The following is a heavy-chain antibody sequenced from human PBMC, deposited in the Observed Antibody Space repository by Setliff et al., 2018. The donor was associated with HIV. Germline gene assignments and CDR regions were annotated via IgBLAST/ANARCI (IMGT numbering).Heavy chain of an antibody. D-gene: IGHD2-2*01. CDR3: ARKPTGSPSDY. Sequence: PSETLSLTCTVSGGSISSSSYYWGWIRQPPGKGLEWIGTIHYSGSTYYNPSLKSRVTISVDTSKNQFSLKLSSVTAADTAVYYCARKPTGSPSDYWGQGTLVTVSS. CDR2: IHYSGST. CDR1: GGSISSSSYY. V-gene: IGHV4-39*01. J-gene: IGHJ4*02.